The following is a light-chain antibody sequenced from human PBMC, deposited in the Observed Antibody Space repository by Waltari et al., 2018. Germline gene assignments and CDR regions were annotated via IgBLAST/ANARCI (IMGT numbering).Light chain of an antibody. CDR1: SSDLGGYNY. V-gene: IGLV2-14*03. CDR3: RLYRSSSTWV. CDR2: NIN. J-gene: IGLJ3*02. Sequence: QPALTQRASVSGSPGQSITISCTGTSSDLGGYNYVSWFQQHPCRVPKLIIYNINNRPSGVSDRFSGSNPGNTASLTISGLQAEDEADYYCRLYRSSSTWVFGAGTKVTVL.